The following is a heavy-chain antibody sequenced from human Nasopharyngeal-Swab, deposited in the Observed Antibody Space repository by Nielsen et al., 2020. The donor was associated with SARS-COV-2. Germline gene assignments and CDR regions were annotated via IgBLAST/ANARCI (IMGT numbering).Heavy chain of an antibody. V-gene: IGHV3-23*01. CDR3: AAKSSAWTGYLSDF. CDR1: GFTFTTYA. Sequence: GESLKLSCEASGFTFTTYAMSWVRQAPGKGLEWVSGISGSGDTTYYAHSVKGRFTISRDNSKKTLYLQMPSLRAEDTSVYYCAAKSSAWTGYLSDFWGQGTLVTVSS. D-gene: IGHD6-19*01. J-gene: IGHJ4*02. CDR2: ISGSGDTT.